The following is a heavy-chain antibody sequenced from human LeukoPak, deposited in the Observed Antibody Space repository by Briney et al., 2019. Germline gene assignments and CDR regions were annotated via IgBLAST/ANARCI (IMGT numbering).Heavy chain of an antibody. Sequence: GGSLRLSCAASGFTFSIYAMSWVRQAPGKGLEWVSSISNSRGTYYADSVKGRFTISRDNSKNTLYLQMNSLRAEDTAVYYCAKEWIKEGGQGTLVTVSS. CDR2: ISNSRGT. V-gene: IGHV3-23*01. CDR3: AKEWIKE. D-gene: IGHD5-12*01. CDR1: GFTFSIYA. J-gene: IGHJ4*02.